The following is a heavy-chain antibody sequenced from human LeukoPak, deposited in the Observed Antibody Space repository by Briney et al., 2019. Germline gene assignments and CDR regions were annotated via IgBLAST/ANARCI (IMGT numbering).Heavy chain of an antibody. Sequence: GGSLRLSCAASGFTFSDYYMSWIRQAPGKGLEWVSYISSSGSTIYYADSVKGRFTISRDNAKNSLYLQMNSLRVEDTAVYYCAREYYYDSSGYYRWGQGTLVTVSS. J-gene: IGHJ5*02. CDR3: AREYYYDSSGYYR. CDR2: ISSSGSTI. CDR1: GFTFSDYY. D-gene: IGHD3-22*01. V-gene: IGHV3-11*01.